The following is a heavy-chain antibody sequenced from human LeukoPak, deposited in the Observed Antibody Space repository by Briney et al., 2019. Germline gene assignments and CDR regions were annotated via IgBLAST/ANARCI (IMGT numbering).Heavy chain of an antibody. D-gene: IGHD6-13*01. CDR3: ARQGTSSSWYGHYYYGMDV. CDR1: GFTFSSYD. J-gene: IGHJ6*02. CDR2: VGTAGDT. Sequence: PGGSLRLSCAASGFTFSSYDMHWVRQATGKGLEWVSAVGTAGDTYYPGSVKGRFTISRENAKNSLYLQMNSLRAGDTAVYYCARQGTSSSWYGHYYYGMDVWGQGTTVTVSS. V-gene: IGHV3-13*01.